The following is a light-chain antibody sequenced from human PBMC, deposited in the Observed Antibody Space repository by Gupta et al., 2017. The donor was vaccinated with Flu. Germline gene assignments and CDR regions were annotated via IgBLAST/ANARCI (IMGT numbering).Light chain of an antibody. CDR2: WAS. J-gene: IGKJ4*01. Sequence: DIVMTQSPDSLAVSLGERATINCKSSQSVLFSSNNKNYLAWYQKKPGQPPKLLIYWASTREFGVPDRFSGSGSVTDFTLTISSLQAEDAAVYYCQQYYSAPPLTFGGGTKVEIK. CDR3: QQYYSAPPLT. V-gene: IGKV4-1*01. CDR1: QSVLFSSNNKNY.